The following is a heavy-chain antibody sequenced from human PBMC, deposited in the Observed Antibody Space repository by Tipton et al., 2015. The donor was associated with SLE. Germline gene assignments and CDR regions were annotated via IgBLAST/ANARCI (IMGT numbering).Heavy chain of an antibody. Sequence: TLSLTCAVYGGSFSGYYWSWIRQPPGKGLEWIGEINHSGSTKYNPSLKSRVTISVDTSKNQFSLKLSSVTAADTAVYYCARDQGDLYYYYYMDVWGKGTTATVSS. D-gene: IGHD3-10*01. V-gene: IGHV4-34*01. J-gene: IGHJ6*03. CDR2: INHSGST. CDR3: ARDQGDLYYYYYMDV. CDR1: GGSFSGYY.